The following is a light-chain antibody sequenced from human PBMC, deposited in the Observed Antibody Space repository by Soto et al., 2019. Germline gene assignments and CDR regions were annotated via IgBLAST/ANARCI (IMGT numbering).Light chain of an antibody. CDR2: ANN. J-gene: IGLJ1*01. CDR3: AAWDDSLNGYV. V-gene: IGLV1-44*01. Sequence: QLVLTQPPSASGTPGQRVTISFSGSSSNIGSNTVNWYQQLPGTAPKLLIHANNQWPSGVPDRFSGSKSGTSASLAISWLQSEEADYYCAAWDDSLNGYVFGTGTKLTVL. CDR1: SSNIGSNT.